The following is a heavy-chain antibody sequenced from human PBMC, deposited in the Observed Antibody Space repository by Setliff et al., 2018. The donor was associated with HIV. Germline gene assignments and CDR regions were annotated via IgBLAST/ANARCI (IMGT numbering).Heavy chain of an antibody. J-gene: IGHJ4*02. V-gene: IGHV4-30-2*01. CDR3: ARGGVLLWFGEPKPYYFDY. Sequence: PSETLSLTCAVSGGSISSGGYSWSWIRQPPGKGLEWIGYIYHSGNTYYNPSLKSRVTISVDRSKNQFSLKLSSVTAADTAVYYCARGGVLLWFGEPKPYYFDYWGQGTLVTVSS. CDR2: IYHSGNT. CDR1: GGSISSGGYS. D-gene: IGHD3-10*01.